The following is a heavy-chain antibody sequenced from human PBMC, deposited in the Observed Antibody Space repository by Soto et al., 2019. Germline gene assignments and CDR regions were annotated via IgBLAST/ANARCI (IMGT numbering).Heavy chain of an antibody. J-gene: IGHJ5*02. CDR1: GFTFSSYS. Sequence: GGSLRLSCTASGFTFSSYSINWVRQAPGQGLEWISYISSTSATIYYAESVRGRFTVSRDNAKNSVYLQMNSLRAEDTAVYFCARAKSLENNWFDTWGQGTPVTVSS. V-gene: IGHV3-48*01. CDR3: ARAKSLENNWFDT. CDR2: ISSTSATI.